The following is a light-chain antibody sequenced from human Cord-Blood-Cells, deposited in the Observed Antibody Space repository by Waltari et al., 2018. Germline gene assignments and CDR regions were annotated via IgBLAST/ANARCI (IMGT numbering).Light chain of an antibody. Sequence: DIKMTHSPSSLSASVGARVTITCRASQGISNSLAWYQQKPGKAPKLLLYAASRLESGVPSRFSGSGSGTDYTLTISSLQPEDFATYYCQQYYSTPHTFGQGTKLEIK. J-gene: IGKJ2*01. V-gene: IGKV1-NL1*01. CDR1: QGISNS. CDR2: AAS. CDR3: QQYYSTPHT.